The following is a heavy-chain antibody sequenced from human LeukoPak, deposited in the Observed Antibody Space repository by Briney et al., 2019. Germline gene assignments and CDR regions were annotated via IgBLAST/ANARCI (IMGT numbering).Heavy chain of an antibody. CDR2: ISSSSSYI. D-gene: IGHD3-10*01. Sequence: GGSLRLSCAASGFTFSSYSMNWVRQAPGKGLEWVSSISSSSSYIYYADSVKGRFTISRDNAKNSLYLQMNSLRAEDTAVYYCARDGSGITNFDYWGQGTLVTVSS. CDR1: GFTFSSYS. J-gene: IGHJ4*02. V-gene: IGHV3-21*01. CDR3: ARDGSGITNFDY.